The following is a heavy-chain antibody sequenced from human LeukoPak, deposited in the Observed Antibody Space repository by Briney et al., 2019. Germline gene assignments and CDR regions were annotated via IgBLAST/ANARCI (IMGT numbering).Heavy chain of an antibody. CDR2: ISGSGDNT. CDR1: GFTFSSYG. CDR3: ASGSSSWEFYGMDV. V-gene: IGHV3-23*01. Sequence: PGGSLRLSCAASGFTFSSYGMNWVRQTPGKGLEWVSTISGSGDNTFYADSVKGRFTISRDNSQNTLYLHINSLRTEDTAVYYCASGSSSWEFYGMDVWGQGTTVIVSS. D-gene: IGHD6-13*01. J-gene: IGHJ6*02.